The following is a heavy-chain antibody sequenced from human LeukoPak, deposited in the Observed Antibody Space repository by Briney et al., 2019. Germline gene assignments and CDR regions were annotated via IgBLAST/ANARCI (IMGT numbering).Heavy chain of an antibody. V-gene: IGHV1-24*01. CDR1: GYTRTELS. CDR2: FDPEDGET. CDR3: ATAQYYYYYMDV. Sequence: AASVKVSCKVSGYTRTELSMHWVRQAPGKGLEWMGGFDPEDGETIYAQKFQGRVTMTEDTSTDTAYMELSSLRSEDTAVYYCATAQYYYYYMDVWGKGTTVTVSS. J-gene: IGHJ6*03.